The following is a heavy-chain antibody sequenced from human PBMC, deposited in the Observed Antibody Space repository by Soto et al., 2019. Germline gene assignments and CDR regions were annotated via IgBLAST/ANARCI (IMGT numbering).Heavy chain of an antibody. J-gene: IGHJ5*02. Sequence: PSETLSLTCTVSGGSISSSSYYWGWIRQPPGKGLEWIGSIYYSGSTYYNPSLKSRVTISVDTSKNQFSLKLSSVTAADTAVYYCARCPALFTPATNWFDPWGQGTLVTVS. CDR2: IYYSGST. CDR1: GGSISSSSYY. CDR3: ARCPALFTPATNWFDP. V-gene: IGHV4-39*01. D-gene: IGHD5-18*01.